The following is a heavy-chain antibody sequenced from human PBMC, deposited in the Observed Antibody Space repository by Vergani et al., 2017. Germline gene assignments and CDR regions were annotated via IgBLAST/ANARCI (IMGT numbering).Heavy chain of an antibody. Sequence: QVQLRESGPGLVKPSETLSLTCNVSGYSISRDYFWGWIRQPPGKGLEWIANIYHNGDPNYNPSLKSRVTISVDTSKNQFFLGLNSVTAADAAIYYCGSLTLRGGPSRFDPWGRGTLVTVSS. V-gene: IGHV4-38-2*02. CDR2: IYHNGDP. CDR3: GSLTLRGGPSRFDP. J-gene: IGHJ5*02. CDR1: GYSISRDYF. D-gene: IGHD3-10*01.